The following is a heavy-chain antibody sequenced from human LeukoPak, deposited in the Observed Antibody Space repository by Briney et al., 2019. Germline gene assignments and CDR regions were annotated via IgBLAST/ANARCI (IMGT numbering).Heavy chain of an antibody. D-gene: IGHD6-13*01. CDR2: INHSGST. CDR3: ASHDSSSSNAIDF. CDR1: GGSFSDYY. V-gene: IGHV4-34*01. Sequence: SETLSLTCAVYGGSFSDYYWSWIRQPPGKWLEWIGEINHSGSTNYNPSLKSRVTLSVDTSKNQFSLKLSSVTAADTAVYYCASHDSSSSNAIDFWGQGTLVTVSS. J-gene: IGHJ4*02.